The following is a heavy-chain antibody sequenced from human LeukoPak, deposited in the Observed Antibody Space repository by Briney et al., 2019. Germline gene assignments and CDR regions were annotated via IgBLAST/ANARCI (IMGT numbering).Heavy chain of an antibody. CDR1: GFTFVNYA. Sequence: PGGSLRLSCAASGFTFVNYAMSWVRPAPGKGLEWVSAVVGAGTTTFYADSVKGRFTISRDNSKNTVYLQINSLRAGDTAVYYCAKARLSTGWAYNDYWGQGTLVTVSS. CDR2: VVGAGTTT. V-gene: IGHV3-23*01. CDR3: AKARLSTGWAYNDY. J-gene: IGHJ4*02. D-gene: IGHD6-19*01.